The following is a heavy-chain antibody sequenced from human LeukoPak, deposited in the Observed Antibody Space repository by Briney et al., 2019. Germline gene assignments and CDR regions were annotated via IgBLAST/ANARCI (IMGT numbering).Heavy chain of an antibody. J-gene: IGHJ6*02. Sequence: GGSLRLSCAASGSTFSSYGMHWVRQGPGKGLECVAVKWYDGSNKYYADSVKGRFTISRDNSKNTLYLQMNSLRAEDTAVYYCARGGQQLVPRYYYYGMDVWGQGTTVTVSS. V-gene: IGHV3-33*01. CDR2: KWYDGSNK. CDR3: ARGGQQLVPRYYYYGMDV. CDR1: GSTFSSYG. D-gene: IGHD6-13*01.